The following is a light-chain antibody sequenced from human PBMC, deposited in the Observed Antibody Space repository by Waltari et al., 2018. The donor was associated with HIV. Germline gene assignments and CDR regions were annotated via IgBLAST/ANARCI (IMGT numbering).Light chain of an antibody. Sequence: EIVMTQSPATLSVSPGERATLSCRASQSVSSKLAWYQQKPGQAPRLLIYGASTRATGTPARFSGSGSGTEFTLTISSLQSEDFAVYYCQQYNNWPLYTFGQGTKLEIK. J-gene: IGKJ2*01. CDR3: QQYNNWPLYT. V-gene: IGKV3-15*01. CDR2: GAS. CDR1: QSVSSK.